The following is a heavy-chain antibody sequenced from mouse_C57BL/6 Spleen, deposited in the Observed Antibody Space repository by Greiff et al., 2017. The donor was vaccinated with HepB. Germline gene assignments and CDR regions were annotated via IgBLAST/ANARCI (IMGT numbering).Heavy chain of an antibody. CDR1: GFTFTDYY. V-gene: IGHV7-3*01. CDR3: ARYTVTGLDY. CDR2: IRNKANGYTT. D-gene: IGHD4-1*01. J-gene: IGHJ2*01. Sequence: EVKLVESGGGLVQPGGSLSLSCAASGFTFTDYYMSWVRQPPGKALEWLGFIRNKANGYTTEYSASVKGRFTISRDNSQSILYLQMNALRAEDSATDYCARYTVTGLDYWGQGTTLTVSS.